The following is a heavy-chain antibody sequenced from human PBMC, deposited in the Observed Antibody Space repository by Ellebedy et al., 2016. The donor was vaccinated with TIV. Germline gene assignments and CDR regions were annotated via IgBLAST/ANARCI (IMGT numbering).Heavy chain of an antibody. CDR1: GGTFSSYA. J-gene: IGHJ5*02. Sequence: ASVKVSCXASGGTFSSYAINWVRQATGQGLEWMGWMNPNTGNTGYEQKFQGRVTMTRNTSISTAYMELSSLRSEDTAVYYCAREQGYCSSTRCINWFDPWGQGTLVTVSS. V-gene: IGHV1-8*02. D-gene: IGHD2-2*01. CDR2: MNPNTGNT. CDR3: AREQGYCSSTRCINWFDP.